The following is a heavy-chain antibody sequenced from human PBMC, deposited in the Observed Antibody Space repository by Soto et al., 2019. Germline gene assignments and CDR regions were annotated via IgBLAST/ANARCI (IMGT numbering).Heavy chain of an antibody. CDR1: GYTFTSYG. CDR3: ARSSVTYSPSRYYSGLDF. CDR2: ISAHNGDT. D-gene: IGHD2-15*01. V-gene: IGHV1-18*01. J-gene: IGHJ6*02. Sequence: QVQLVQSGPEVKKPGASVKVSCKASGYTFTSYGFSWVRQAPGQGLEWMGWISAHNGDTIYAQKFQDRITMTTDTSTNTAYLELRILITGDTAVFYCARSSVTYSPSRYYSGLDFWGQVTTVTVSS.